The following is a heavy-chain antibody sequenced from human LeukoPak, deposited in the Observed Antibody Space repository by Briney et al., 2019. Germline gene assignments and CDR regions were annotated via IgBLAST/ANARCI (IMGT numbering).Heavy chain of an antibody. V-gene: IGHV1-18*01. CDR2: ISTNSDIR. J-gene: IGHJ5*02. D-gene: IGHD1-26*01. Sequence: ASVKVSCKASGYTFTNYGISWVRQAPGQGLEWMGWISTNSDIRTYAQTLQGRFTMTTDTATTTAYMELNNLTFDNTAVYYCARDWDAMNNCFDPWGQGTPVTVSS. CDR1: GYTFTNYG. CDR3: ARDWDAMNNCFDP.